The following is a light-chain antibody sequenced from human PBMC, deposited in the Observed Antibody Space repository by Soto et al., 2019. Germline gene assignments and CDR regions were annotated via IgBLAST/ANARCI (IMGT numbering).Light chain of an antibody. J-gene: IGKJ4*01. CDR3: QQRSNWPPELT. V-gene: IGKV3-11*01. Sequence: EFVLTHSPGTLSLSPGEIATLSCGASQSVSDYLAWYQQKPGQAPRLVIYDASNRATGIPARFSGSGSGTDFTLTTSSLEPEDFAVYYCQQRSNWPPELTFGGGTKVDIK. CDR2: DAS. CDR1: QSVSDY.